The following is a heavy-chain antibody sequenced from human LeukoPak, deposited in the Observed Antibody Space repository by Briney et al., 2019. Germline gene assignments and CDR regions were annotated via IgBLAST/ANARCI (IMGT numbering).Heavy chain of an antibody. CDR2: ISGSGGST. J-gene: IGHJ4*02. V-gene: IGHV3-23*01. Sequence: GGSLRLSCAASGFTFSSYGMSWVRQAPGKGLEWVSAISGSGGSTYYADSVKGRFTISRDNSKNTLYLQMNSLRGEDTAVYHCAKGRHCSGGTCYFDYWGQGTLVTVSS. CDR1: GFTFSSYG. CDR3: AKGRHCSGGTCYFDY. D-gene: IGHD2-15*01.